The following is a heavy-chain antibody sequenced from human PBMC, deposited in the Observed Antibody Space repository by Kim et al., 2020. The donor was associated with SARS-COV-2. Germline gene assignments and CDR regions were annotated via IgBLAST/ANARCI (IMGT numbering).Heavy chain of an antibody. D-gene: IGHD4-4*01. Sequence: SVKVSCKASGGTFSSYAISWVRQAPGQGLEWMGRIIPILGIANYAQKFQGRVTITADKSTSTAYMELSSLRSEDTAVYYCARCSMTTVLPYYYGMDVWGQGTTVTVSS. V-gene: IGHV1-69*04. CDR3: ARCSMTTVLPYYYGMDV. J-gene: IGHJ6*02. CDR1: GGTFSSYA. CDR2: IIPILGIA.